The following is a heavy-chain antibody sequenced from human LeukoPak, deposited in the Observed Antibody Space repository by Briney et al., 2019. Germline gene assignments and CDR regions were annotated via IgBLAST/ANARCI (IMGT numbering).Heavy chain of an antibody. V-gene: IGHV4-39*07. CDR1: GGSISSSSYY. Sequence: PSETLSLTCTVSGGSISSSSYYWGWIRQPPGKGLEWIGSIYYSGSTYYNPSLKSRVTISVDTSKNQFSLKLSSVTAADTAVYYCARGSKYNWFDPWGQGTLVTVSS. CDR3: ARGSKYNWFDP. CDR2: IYYSGST. J-gene: IGHJ5*02.